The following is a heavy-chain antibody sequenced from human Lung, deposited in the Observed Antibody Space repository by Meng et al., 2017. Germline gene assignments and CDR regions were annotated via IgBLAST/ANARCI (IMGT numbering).Heavy chain of an antibody. Sequence: QVQLVQSGAEVKKPGSAVKVSCKASGGSFNNYGINWVRQAPGQGLEWMGGIVPILNTPNYAQILKGRVTITADKSTRTAYMELNSLRSEDTAVYYCARDGTGLAARSASGYWGQGTLVTVSS. CDR3: ARDGTGLAARSASGY. J-gene: IGHJ4*02. D-gene: IGHD6-6*01. CDR1: GGSFNNYG. V-gene: IGHV1-69*10. CDR2: IVPILNTP.